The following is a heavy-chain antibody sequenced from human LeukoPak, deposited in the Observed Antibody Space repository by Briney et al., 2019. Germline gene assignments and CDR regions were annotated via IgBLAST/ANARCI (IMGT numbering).Heavy chain of an antibody. CDR1: GYSFTSYW. Sequence: GESLKISCKGSGYSFTSYWIGWVRQMPGKGLEWMGIIYPGDSDTRYSPSSQGQVTISADKSISTAYLQWSSLKASDTAMYYCARLFLPYYYDSSGYYEFDYWGQGTLVTVSS. D-gene: IGHD3-22*01. V-gene: IGHV5-51*01. CDR2: IYPGDSDT. CDR3: ARLFLPYYYDSSGYYEFDY. J-gene: IGHJ4*02.